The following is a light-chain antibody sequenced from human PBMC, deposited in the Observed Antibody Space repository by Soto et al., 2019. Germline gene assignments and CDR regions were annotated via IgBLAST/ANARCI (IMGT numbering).Light chain of an antibody. J-gene: IGLJ3*02. V-gene: IGLV4-69*01. CDR3: QTWGTGPWV. CDR1: SGHSNYA. CDR2: LNFDGSH. Sequence: QPVLTQSPSASASLGASVKLTCTLSSGHSNYAIAWHQQQPEKGPRYLMKLNFDGSHSKGDGIPDRFSGSSSGAERYPTISSLQSEDEADYYCQTWGTGPWVFGGGTQLTVL.